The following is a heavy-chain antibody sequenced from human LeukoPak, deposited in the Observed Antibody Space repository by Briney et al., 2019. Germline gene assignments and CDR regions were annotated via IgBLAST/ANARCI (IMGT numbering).Heavy chain of an antibody. CDR3: ARRNGIAARPPRGFDY. CDR1: GYTFTSYG. CDR2: ISAYNGNT. Sequence: ASVKVSCKASGYTFTSYGISWVRQAPGQGLEWMGWISAYNGNTNYAQKLQGRVTMTTDTSTSTAYMELRSLRSDDTAVYYCARRNGIAARPPRGFDYWGQGTLVTVSS. J-gene: IGHJ4*02. D-gene: IGHD6-6*01. V-gene: IGHV1-18*01.